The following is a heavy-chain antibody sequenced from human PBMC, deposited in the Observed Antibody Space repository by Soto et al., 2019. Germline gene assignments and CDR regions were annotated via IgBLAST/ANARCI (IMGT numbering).Heavy chain of an antibody. J-gene: IGHJ4*02. CDR1: GYTFTSYG. V-gene: IGHV1-18*01. D-gene: IGHD3-22*01. CDR2: ISAYNGNT. Sequence: ASVKVSCKASGYTFTSYGITWVRQAPGQGLEWMGSISAYNGNTNYAQKLQGRVTMTTDTSTSTAYMELRSLKSDDTAVYYCARDDYYDSTLTFDYWGQGTLVTVSS. CDR3: ARDDYYDSTLTFDY.